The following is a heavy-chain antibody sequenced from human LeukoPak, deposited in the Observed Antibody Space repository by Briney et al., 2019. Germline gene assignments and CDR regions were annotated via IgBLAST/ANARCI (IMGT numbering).Heavy chain of an antibody. D-gene: IGHD4-17*01. V-gene: IGHV3-11*05. CDR1: GFTFSDYY. J-gene: IGHJ4*02. CDR3: ARGNYGEDF. Sequence: GESLRLSCAASGFTFSDYYMTWIRQAPGRGLEWISCITGRTSNTNYADSVKGRFTISRDNARNSLYLQMNSLRVEDTAVYYCARGNYGEDFWGQGALVTVTS. CDR2: ITGRTSNT.